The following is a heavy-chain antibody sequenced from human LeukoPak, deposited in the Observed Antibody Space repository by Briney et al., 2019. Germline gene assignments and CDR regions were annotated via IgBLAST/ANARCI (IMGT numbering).Heavy chain of an antibody. Sequence: GGSLRLSCAASGFTFSSYDMSWVRQAPGKGLEWVSAISGSGGSTYYADSVKGRFTISRDNSKNTLYLQMNSLRAEDTAVYYCARDEDQLLHLDYWGQGTLVTVSS. J-gene: IGHJ4*02. CDR3: ARDEDQLLHLDY. D-gene: IGHD2-2*01. CDR2: ISGSGGST. V-gene: IGHV3-23*01. CDR1: GFTFSSYD.